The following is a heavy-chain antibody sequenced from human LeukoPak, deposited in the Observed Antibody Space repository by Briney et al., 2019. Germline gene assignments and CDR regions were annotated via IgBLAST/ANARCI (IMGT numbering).Heavy chain of an antibody. CDR2: ISYSGST. Sequence: SETLSLTCTVPGGSITAGGYFWSWIRQHPGKGLECIGHISYSGSTYYTPSLKSRVTISVDRSKNQFSLKLSSVTAADTAVYYCARTYYDFWSGPYGMDVWGQGTTVTVSS. J-gene: IGHJ6*02. V-gene: IGHV4-31*03. CDR3: ARTYYDFWSGPYGMDV. D-gene: IGHD3-3*01. CDR1: GGSITAGGYF.